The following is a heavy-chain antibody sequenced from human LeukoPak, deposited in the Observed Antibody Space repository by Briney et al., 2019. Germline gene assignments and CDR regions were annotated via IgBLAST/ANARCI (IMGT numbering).Heavy chain of an antibody. J-gene: IGHJ5*02. D-gene: IGHD2-2*01. CDR2: IIPIFGTA. Sequence: SVKVSCKASGGTFSSYAISWVRQAPGQGLEWMGGIIPIFGTANYAQKFQGRVTITTDESTSTAYMELSSLRSEDTAVYYCATRYRSSTSCYNWFDPWGQGTLVTVSS. CDR1: GGTFSSYA. V-gene: IGHV1-69*05. CDR3: ATRYRSSTSCYNWFDP.